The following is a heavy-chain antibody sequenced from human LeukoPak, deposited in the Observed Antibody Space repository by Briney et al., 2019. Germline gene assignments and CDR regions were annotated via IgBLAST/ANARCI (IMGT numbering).Heavy chain of an antibody. CDR2: INHSGST. J-gene: IGHJ4*02. CDR1: VGSFSGYY. CDR3: ARSEINDYSRF. Sequence: KPSETLSLTCAVYVGSFSGYYWSWIRQPPGKGLEWIGEINHSGSTNYNPSLKSRVTMSMDTSKNQFSVKMRAVTAADTAVYYCARSEINDYSRFWGQGILVTVSS. V-gene: IGHV4-34*01. D-gene: IGHD4-11*01.